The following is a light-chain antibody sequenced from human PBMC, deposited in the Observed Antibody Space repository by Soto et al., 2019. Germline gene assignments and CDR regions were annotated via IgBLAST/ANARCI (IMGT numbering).Light chain of an antibody. CDR3: QQYGSSPPSIT. CDR2: GAS. V-gene: IGKV3-20*01. Sequence: EIVLTQSPGTLSLSPGERATLSCRASQSVSSSYLAWYQQKPGQAPRLLIYGASSRATGIPDSFSGSGSGTDFTLTISRLEPVDFAVYYCQQYGSSPPSITFGQGTRLEIK. J-gene: IGKJ5*01. CDR1: QSVSSSY.